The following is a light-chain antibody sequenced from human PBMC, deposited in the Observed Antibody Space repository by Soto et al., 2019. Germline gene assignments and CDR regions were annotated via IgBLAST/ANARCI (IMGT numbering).Light chain of an antibody. CDR1: QTISTW. CDR3: QQYNSFSIT. V-gene: IGKV1-5*03. Sequence: DIQMTQSPSTLSGSVGDRVTITCRASQTISTWLAWYQQKPGKAPRLLIYGASSLKSGVPSRFSGSGSGTEFTLTISSLQPDDFATYYCQQYNSFSITFGQGTRLEIK. CDR2: GAS. J-gene: IGKJ5*01.